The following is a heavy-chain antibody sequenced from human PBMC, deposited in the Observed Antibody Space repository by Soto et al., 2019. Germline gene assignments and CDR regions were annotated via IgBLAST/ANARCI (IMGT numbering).Heavy chain of an antibody. CDR1: RFTFSIYW. V-gene: IGHV3-7*04. J-gene: IGHJ2*01. Sequence: EVQLVESGGGLVQPGGSLRLSCAASRFTFSIYWMSWVRRAPGKGLEWVANIKQDGSEKYYVDSVRGRFTISRDNAKNSLYLQMNSLRAEDTAMYYCARDTAYFDLWGRGTLVTVSS. CDR2: IKQDGSEK. D-gene: IGHD5-18*01. CDR3: ARDTAYFDL.